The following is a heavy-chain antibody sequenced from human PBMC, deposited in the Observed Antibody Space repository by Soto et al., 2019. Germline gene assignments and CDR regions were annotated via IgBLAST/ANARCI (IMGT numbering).Heavy chain of an antibody. V-gene: IGHV3-23*01. D-gene: IGHD1-26*01. CDR2: ISGSGGST. CDR3: AKGQKWELLRAWVGYYFDY. J-gene: IGHJ4*02. Sequence: GGSLRLSCAASGFTFSSYAMSWVRQAPGKGLEWVSAISGSGGSTYYADSVKGRFTISRDNSKNTLYLQMNSLRAEDTAVYYCAKGQKWELLRAWVGYYFDYWGQGTLVTVSS. CDR1: GFTFSSYA.